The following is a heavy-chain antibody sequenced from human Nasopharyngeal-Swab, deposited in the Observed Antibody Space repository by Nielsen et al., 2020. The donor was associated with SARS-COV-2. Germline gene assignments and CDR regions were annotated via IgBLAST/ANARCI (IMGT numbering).Heavy chain of an antibody. Sequence: GESLKISYAASGFTFSDSAIHWVRQASGKGLEWVGRIRSKGNTYATAYAASVKGRFIIFRDDPTNTAYLQMNSLKTEDTAVYYCTRCGGGCYSGRDYWGQGTLVTVSS. V-gene: IGHV3-73*01. CDR3: TRCGGGCYSGRDY. D-gene: IGHD2-15*01. CDR2: IRSKGNTYAT. CDR1: GFTFSDSA. J-gene: IGHJ4*02.